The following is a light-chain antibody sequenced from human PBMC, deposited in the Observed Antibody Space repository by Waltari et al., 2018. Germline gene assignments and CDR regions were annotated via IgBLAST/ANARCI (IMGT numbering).Light chain of an antibody. Sequence: DIQMTQSPSSLSASVGDRVSITCRASQTINSYLNWYQKKPGKAPNLLIYAASSLQSGVPSRFSGSGSGTDFTRTISSLQPEDFATYYCQQSYSTPLTCGQGTKVEVK. J-gene: IGKJ1*01. CDR2: AAS. V-gene: IGKV1-39*01. CDR3: QQSYSTPLT. CDR1: QTINSY.